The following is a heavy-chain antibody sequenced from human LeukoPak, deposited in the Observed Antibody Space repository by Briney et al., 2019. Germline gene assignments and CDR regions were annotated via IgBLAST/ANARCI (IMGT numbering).Heavy chain of an antibody. Sequence: GGPLRLSCEASGFTFSHYWLHWARQPPGEGLVWVSQIKGDGSNIKYADSVKGRFVISRDNAKNTLYLQMNSLRAEDTAVYYCVRDDPGPEAFDLWGQGTLVTVSS. CDR2: IKGDGSNI. CDR3: VRDDPGPEAFDL. V-gene: IGHV3-74*01. CDR1: GFTFSHYW. J-gene: IGHJ3*01.